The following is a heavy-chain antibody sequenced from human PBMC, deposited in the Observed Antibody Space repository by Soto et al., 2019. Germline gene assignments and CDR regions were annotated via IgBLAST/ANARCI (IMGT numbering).Heavy chain of an antibody. CDR1: GVSISSGNW. CDR2: VYRDGSA. Sequence: SETLSLTCDVSGVSISSGNWWSWVRQSPEKGLEWIGEVYRDGSANYHPSLERRVAISVDTSKNQFSLRLNSVTAADTAMYYCARLIYDSRLNYLYFDSWGQGTLVTVS. D-gene: IGHD3-22*01. CDR3: ARLIYDSRLNYLYFDS. V-gene: IGHV4-4*02. J-gene: IGHJ4*02.